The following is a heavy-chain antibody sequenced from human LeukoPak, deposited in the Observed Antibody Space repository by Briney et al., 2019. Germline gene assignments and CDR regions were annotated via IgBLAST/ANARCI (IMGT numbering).Heavy chain of an antibody. CDR1: GFTFNTYL. CDR3: TRDYDIL. J-gene: IGHJ4*02. Sequence: GGSLRLSCAASGFTFNTYLMHWVRQAPGEGRGGVSRIDSDGSSTSYADCVKGRFTISRDDAKNTLYPQMNSLRAEDTAVYYCTRDYDILWGQGALVTVPS. D-gene: IGHD3-9*01. V-gene: IGHV3-74*01. CDR2: IDSDGSST.